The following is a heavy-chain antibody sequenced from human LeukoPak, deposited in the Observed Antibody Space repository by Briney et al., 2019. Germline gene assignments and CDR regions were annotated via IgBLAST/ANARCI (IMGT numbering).Heavy chain of an antibody. CDR1: GYTFTGHY. CDR3: ARNTATDLYYFDY. V-gene: IGHV1-2*02. J-gene: IGHJ4*02. D-gene: IGHD5-18*01. CDR2: INPNSGGT. Sequence: GASVKVSCKTSGYTFTGHYMHWVRQAPGQGLEWMGWINPNSGGTNYAQKFQGRVTMTRDTSISTAFMELSRLRSDDTAVYYCARNTATDLYYFDYWGQGTLVTVSS.